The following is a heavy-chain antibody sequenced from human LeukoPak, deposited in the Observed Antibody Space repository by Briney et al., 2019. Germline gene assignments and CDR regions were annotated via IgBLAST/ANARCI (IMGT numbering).Heavy chain of an antibody. Sequence: GGSLRLSCAASGFTFDDYGMSWVRQAPGKGLEWVANIKKDGSEKYYVDSVKGRFTISRDNAKTSLYLQMNSLRAEDTAVYYCARDLSGVTGYTYGRGIDYWGQGTLVTVSS. CDR3: ARDLSGVTGYTYGRGIDY. V-gene: IGHV3-7*01. J-gene: IGHJ4*02. D-gene: IGHD5-18*01. CDR1: GFTFDDYG. CDR2: IKKDGSEK.